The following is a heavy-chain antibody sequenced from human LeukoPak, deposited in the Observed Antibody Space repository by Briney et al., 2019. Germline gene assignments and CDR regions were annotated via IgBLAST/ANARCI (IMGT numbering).Heavy chain of an antibody. V-gene: IGHV5-51*01. Sequence: GESLKISCKGSGYIFATYWINWVRQMPGKGLEWMGIIYPGDSNTRYSPSFQGQVTISADKSISTAYLQWTSLKASDTAIYYCARQPLVRDCGGDCEFDYWGQGTRVSVSS. J-gene: IGHJ4*02. CDR1: GYIFATYW. CDR3: ARQPLVRDCGGDCEFDY. CDR2: IYPGDSNT. D-gene: IGHD2-21*02.